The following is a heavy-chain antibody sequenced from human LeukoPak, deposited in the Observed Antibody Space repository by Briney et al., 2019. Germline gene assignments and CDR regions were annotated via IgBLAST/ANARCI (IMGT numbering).Heavy chain of an antibody. CDR2: IYYSGST. CDR1: GGSISSYY. Sequence: PSETLSLTCTVSGGSISSYYWSWIRQPPGKGLEWIGYIYYSGSTNYNPSLKSRVTISVDTSKNQFSLKLSSVTAADTAVYYCATLIGYSNWFDPWGQGTLVTVSS. CDR3: ATLIGYSNWFDP. D-gene: IGHD1-26*01. J-gene: IGHJ5*02. V-gene: IGHV4-59*01.